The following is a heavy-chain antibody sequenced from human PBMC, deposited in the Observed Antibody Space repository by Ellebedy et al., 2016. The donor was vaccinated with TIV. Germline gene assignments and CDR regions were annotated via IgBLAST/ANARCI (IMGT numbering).Heavy chain of an antibody. Sequence: AASVKVSCKASGYTFSDYHIHWVRQAPGQGLEWMGWISPNRGGPKYAQKFQGRVTMTRDTSISTAYMELSSLRAGDTAVSFCARDEAQVKPETGMTYEAGMDVWGQGTTVTVSS. CDR1: GYTFSDYH. J-gene: IGHJ6*02. CDR2: ISPNRGGP. CDR3: ARDEAQVKPETGMTYEAGMDV. V-gene: IGHV1-2*02. D-gene: IGHD1-1*01.